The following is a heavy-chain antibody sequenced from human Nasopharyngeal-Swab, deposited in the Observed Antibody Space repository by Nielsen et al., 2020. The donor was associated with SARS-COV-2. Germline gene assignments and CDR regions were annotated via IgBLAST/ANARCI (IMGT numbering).Heavy chain of an antibody. D-gene: IGHD1-1*01. Sequence: SCTVSGGSISSGGYYWSWIRQHPGKGLEWIGYIYYSGSTYYSPSLKSRVTISVDTSKNQFSLRLSSVTAADTAVYYCASSSGNWAFDIWGQGTMVTVSS. J-gene: IGHJ3*02. CDR3: ASSSGNWAFDI. V-gene: IGHV4-31*02. CDR1: GGSISSGGYY. CDR2: IYYSGST.